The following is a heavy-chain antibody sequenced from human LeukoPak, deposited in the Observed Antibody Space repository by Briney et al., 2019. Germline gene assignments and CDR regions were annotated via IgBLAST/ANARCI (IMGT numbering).Heavy chain of an antibody. D-gene: IGHD1-26*01. V-gene: IGHV3-23*01. Sequence: GGSLRLSCAASGFTFSNYAMSWVRQAPGKGLEWVSAISGSGGGTYYADSLKGRFTVSRDNSKNTLYLQMNSLRAEDTAVHYCARDSAEVGATRLFDYWGQGTLVTVSS. J-gene: IGHJ4*02. CDR2: ISGSGGGT. CDR1: GFTFSNYA. CDR3: ARDSAEVGATRLFDY.